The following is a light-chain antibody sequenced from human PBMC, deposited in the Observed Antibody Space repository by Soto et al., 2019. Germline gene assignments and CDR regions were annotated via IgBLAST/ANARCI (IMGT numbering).Light chain of an antibody. CDR1: QSVRSN. Sequence: EIEMTQSPATLSVSPGERATLSCGASQSVRSNLAWYQQKPGQAPRLLIYGASTRATGVPARFSGSGSGTEFTLTISSLQSEDFAVYYCQHYNNWPPWTFGQGTKVEIK. CDR3: QHYNNWPPWT. V-gene: IGKV3-15*01. CDR2: GAS. J-gene: IGKJ1*01.